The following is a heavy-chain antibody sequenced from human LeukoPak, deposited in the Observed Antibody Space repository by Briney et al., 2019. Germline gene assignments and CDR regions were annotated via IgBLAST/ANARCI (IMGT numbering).Heavy chain of an antibody. CDR2: TYYRTNYYT. J-gene: IGHJ4*02. CDR1: GDTFSSNSAA. Sequence: SQTLSLTCAVSGDTFSSNSAAWNWLRQSASRGLEWLVRTYYRTNYYTDYAVCVKIRITINPDTTTNQFSLQLNSVPPADTAVYYCARGPIVGTSYFDYWGQGTLVTVSS. V-gene: IGHV6-1*01. D-gene: IGHD5-12*01. CDR3: ARGPIVGTSYFDY.